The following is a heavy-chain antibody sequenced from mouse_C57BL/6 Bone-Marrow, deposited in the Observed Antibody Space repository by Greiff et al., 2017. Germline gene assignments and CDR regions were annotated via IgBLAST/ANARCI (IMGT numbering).Heavy chain of an antibody. CDR3: AGTTVGYAMDY. D-gene: IGHD1-1*01. CDR1: GYTFTDYY. V-gene: IGHV1-26*01. CDR2: INPNNGGT. Sequence: VQLQQSGPELVKPGASVKLSCKASGYTFTDYYMNWVKQSHGKSLEWIGDINPNNGGTSYNQKFKGKATLTVDKSSSTAYMELRSLTSEDSAVYYCAGTTVGYAMDYWGQGTSVTVSS. J-gene: IGHJ4*01.